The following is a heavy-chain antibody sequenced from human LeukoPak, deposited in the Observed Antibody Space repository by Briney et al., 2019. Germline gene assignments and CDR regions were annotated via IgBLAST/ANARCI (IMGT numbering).Heavy chain of an antibody. V-gene: IGHV4-4*07. Sequence: SETLSLTCTVSGGSISSYYWSWIRQPAGKGLEWIGRIYTSGSTNYNPSLKSRVTMSVDTSKNQFSLKLSSVTAADTAVYYCARVVGYYYGSGSYYTTWGYFDYWGQGTLVTVSS. CDR3: ARVVGYYYGSGSYYTTWGYFDY. CDR2: IYTSGST. J-gene: IGHJ4*02. D-gene: IGHD3-10*01. CDR1: GGSISSYY.